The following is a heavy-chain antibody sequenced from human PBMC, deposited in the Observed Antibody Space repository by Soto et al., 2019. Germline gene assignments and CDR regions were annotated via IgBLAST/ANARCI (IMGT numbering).Heavy chain of an antibody. D-gene: IGHD3-22*01. Sequence: QLQLAQSGADVKKAGSSVKVSCKASGGTLSNSAFSWVRQAPGQGLEWMGGIIPVFGIVNYAQKFQDRVTITVDESTSTAYMELRSLRSEDTAVYFCATGRIVVVGSRAYYGMDVWGQGTTVTV. CDR2: IIPVFGIV. CDR3: ATGRIVVVGSRAYYGMDV. J-gene: IGHJ6*02. CDR1: GGTLSNSA. V-gene: IGHV1-69*19.